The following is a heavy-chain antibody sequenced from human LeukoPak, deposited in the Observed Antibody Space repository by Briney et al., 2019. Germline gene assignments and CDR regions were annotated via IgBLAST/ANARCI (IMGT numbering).Heavy chain of an antibody. D-gene: IGHD6-13*01. V-gene: IGHV4-4*07. Sequence: SETLSLTCAVSGGSISTFYWSWIRQPAGKGLEWIGRIYTSGSTNYNPSLKSRVTMSIDTSKNQFSLKLSSVTAADTAVYFCARVRGSSWNTGYYYHFMDVWGKGTTVTISS. J-gene: IGHJ6*03. CDR2: IYTSGST. CDR3: ARVRGSSWNTGYYYHFMDV. CDR1: GGSISTFY.